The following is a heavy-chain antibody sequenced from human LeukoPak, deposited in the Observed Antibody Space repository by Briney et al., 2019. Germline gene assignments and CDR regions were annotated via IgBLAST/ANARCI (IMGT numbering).Heavy chain of an antibody. V-gene: IGHV4-59*01. D-gene: IGHD6-6*01. CDR3: ATARGRTRYYFDY. CDR2: IYYSGST. J-gene: IGHJ4*02. CDR1: GGSISSYY. Sequence: PSETLSLTCTVSGGSISSYYWSWIRQPPGKGLEWIGYIYYSGSTNYNPSLKSRVTISVDTSKNQFSLKLSSVTAADTAVYYCATARGRTRYYFDYWGQGTLVTVSS.